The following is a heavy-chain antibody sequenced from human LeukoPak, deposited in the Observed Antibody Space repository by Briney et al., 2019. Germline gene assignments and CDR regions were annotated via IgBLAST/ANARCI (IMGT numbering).Heavy chain of an antibody. J-gene: IGHJ3*02. D-gene: IGHD3-22*01. V-gene: IGHV4-59*08. Sequence: SETLSLTCTVSGGSISGYYWNWIRQPPGKGLEWIGYIYHSGSTSYNPSLKSRTTISVDTSKNQFSLKLTSVTAADTAVYYCARQYYDSSGYLGAFDIWGQGTKVTVSS. CDR2: IYHSGST. CDR1: GGSISGYY. CDR3: ARQYYDSSGYLGAFDI.